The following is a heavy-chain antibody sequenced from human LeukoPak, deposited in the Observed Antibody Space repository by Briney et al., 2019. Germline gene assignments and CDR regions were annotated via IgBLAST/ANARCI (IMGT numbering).Heavy chain of an antibody. CDR2: ISSNGGST. CDR3: VKGVVVETARAFDY. J-gene: IGHJ4*02. CDR1: GFTFSGYA. D-gene: IGHD2-21*02. Sequence: GGSLRLSCSASGFTFSGYAMHWVRQAPGKGLEYVSAISSNGGSTYYADSVKGRFTISRDNSKNTLYLQMSSLRAEDTAVYYCVKGVVVETARAFDYWGQGTLVTVSS. V-gene: IGHV3-64D*06.